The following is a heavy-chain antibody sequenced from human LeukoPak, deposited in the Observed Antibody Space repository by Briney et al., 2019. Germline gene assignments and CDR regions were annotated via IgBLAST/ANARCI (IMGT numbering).Heavy chain of an antibody. V-gene: IGHV1-2*02. CDR3: ARGVFGESLES. CDR1: GGTFSSSA. D-gene: IGHD3-10*02. Sequence: ASVKVSCKASGGTFSSSAISWVRQAPGQGLEWMGWMNPNVGGANFPQKFHGRVTVTSDPAISAAYMELRRLRSDDTAVYYCARGVFGESLESWGQGTLVTVSS. CDR2: MNPNVGGA. J-gene: IGHJ4*02.